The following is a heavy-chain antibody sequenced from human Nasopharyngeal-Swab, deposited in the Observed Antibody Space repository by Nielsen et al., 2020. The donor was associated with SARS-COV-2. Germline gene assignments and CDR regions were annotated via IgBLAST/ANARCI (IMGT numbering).Heavy chain of an antibody. Sequence: GESLKISCAASGFTFSSYGMHWVRQAPGKGLEWVAVISYDGSNKYYADSVKGRFTISRDNAKNSLYLQMNSLRAEDTAVYYCARDGGYYGSGSYYHWGQGTLVTVSS. J-gene: IGHJ5*02. V-gene: IGHV3-30*03. D-gene: IGHD3-10*01. CDR1: GFTFSSYG. CDR2: ISYDGSNK. CDR3: ARDGGYYGSGSYYH.